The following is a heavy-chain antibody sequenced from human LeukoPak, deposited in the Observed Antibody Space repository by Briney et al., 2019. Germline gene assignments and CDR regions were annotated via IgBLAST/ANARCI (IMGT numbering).Heavy chain of an antibody. CDR2: IYYSGST. D-gene: IGHD3-16*01. Sequence: SETLSLTCTVSGGSVSSGSYYWSWIRQPPGKGLEWIGYIYYSGSTNYNPSLKSRVTISVDTSKNQFSLKLSSVTAADTAVYYCARVPYYEYIWGSWYYYYMDVWGKGTTVTVSS. CDR3: ARVPYYEYIWGSWYYYYMDV. J-gene: IGHJ6*03. V-gene: IGHV4-61*01. CDR1: GGSVSSGSYY.